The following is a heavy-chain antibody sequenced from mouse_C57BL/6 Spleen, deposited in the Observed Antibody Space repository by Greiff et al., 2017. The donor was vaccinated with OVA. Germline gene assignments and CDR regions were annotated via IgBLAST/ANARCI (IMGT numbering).Heavy chain of an antibody. J-gene: IGHJ1*03. D-gene: IGHD2-2*01. V-gene: IGHV1-52*01. Sequence: QVQLQQPGAELVRPGSSVKLSCKASGYTFTSYWMHWVKQRPIQGLEWIGNIDPSDSETHYNQKFKDKATLTVDKSSSTAYMQLSSLTSEDSAVYDGARSEGYDGGYFDVWGTGTTVTVSS. CDR3: ARSEGYDGGYFDV. CDR2: IDPSDSET. CDR1: GYTFTSYW.